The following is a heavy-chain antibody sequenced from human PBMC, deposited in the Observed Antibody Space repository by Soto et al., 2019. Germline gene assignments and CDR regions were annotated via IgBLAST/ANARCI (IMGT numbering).Heavy chain of an antibody. CDR3: ARGYSGYDYPYYFDY. J-gene: IGHJ4*02. V-gene: IGHV4-59*01. CDR2: IYYSGST. CDR1: GGSISSYY. D-gene: IGHD5-12*01. Sequence: KPSETLSLTCTVSGGSISSYYWSWIRQPPGKGLEWIGYIYYSGSTNYNPSLKSRVTISVDTSKNQFSLKLSSVTAADTAVYYCARGYSGYDYPYYFDYWGQGTLVPVSS.